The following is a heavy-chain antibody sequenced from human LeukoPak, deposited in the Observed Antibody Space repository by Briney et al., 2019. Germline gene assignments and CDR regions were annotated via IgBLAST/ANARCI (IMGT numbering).Heavy chain of an antibody. CDR3: ARSRSYFFDY. J-gene: IGHJ4*02. D-gene: IGHD2-21*01. V-gene: IGHV1-46*01. CDR1: GYRFTGYN. CDR2: VDPSDGTT. Sequence: ASVKVSCKTSGYRFTGYNMHWVRQAPGQGLEWMGTVDPSDGTTNYAQRFPGRVTMTRDMSTSTVFMEVRSLTSEDTAVYYCARSRSYFFDYWGQGTLVTVSS.